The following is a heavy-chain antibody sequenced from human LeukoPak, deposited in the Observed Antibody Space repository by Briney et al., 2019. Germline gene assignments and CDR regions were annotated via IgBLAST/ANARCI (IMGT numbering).Heavy chain of an antibody. J-gene: IGHJ4*02. CDR2: ISGSGGST. V-gene: IGHV3-23*01. D-gene: IGHD3-10*01. CDR1: GFTFSSYG. Sequence: GGSLRLSCAASGFTFSSYGMSWVRQAPGKGLEWVSAISGSGGSTYYADSVKGRFTISRDNSKNTLYLQMNSLRAEDTAVYYCAKAGRSITMVRDFDYWGQGTLVTVSS. CDR3: AKAGRSITMVRDFDY.